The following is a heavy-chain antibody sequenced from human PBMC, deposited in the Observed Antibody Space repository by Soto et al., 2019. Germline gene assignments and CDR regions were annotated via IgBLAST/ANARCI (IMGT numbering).Heavy chain of an antibody. CDR3: ARDSPYSSSFYMAV. V-gene: IGHV4-31*03. J-gene: IGHJ6*03. Sequence: SETLSLTCTVSGGSISSGGYYWSWIRQHPGKGLEWIGYIYYSGSTYYNPSLKSRVTISVDTSKNQFSLKLSSVTAADTAVYYCARDSPYSSSFYMAVWGKGTTVTVSS. CDR2: IYYSGST. CDR1: GGSISSGGYY. D-gene: IGHD6-6*01.